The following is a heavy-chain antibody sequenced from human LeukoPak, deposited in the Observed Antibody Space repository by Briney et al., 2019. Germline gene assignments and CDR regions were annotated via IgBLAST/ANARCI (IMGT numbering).Heavy chain of an antibody. CDR1: GGSISSSSYY. V-gene: IGHV4-39*01. J-gene: IGHJ4*02. CDR3: ARAAGYSSGFYDF. CDR2: IYYSGST. D-gene: IGHD6-19*01. Sequence: SETLSLTCTVSGGSISSSSYYWGWIRQPPGKGLEWIGSIYYSGSTYYNPSLKSRVTISVDTSKNQFSLQLNSVTPEDTAVYYCARAAGYSSGFYDFWGQGTLVSVSS.